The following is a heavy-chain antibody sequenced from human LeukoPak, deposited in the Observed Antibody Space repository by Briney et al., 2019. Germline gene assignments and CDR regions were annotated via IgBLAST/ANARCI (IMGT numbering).Heavy chain of an antibody. D-gene: IGHD1-1*01. CDR2: IYHSGST. J-gene: IGHJ4*02. V-gene: IGHV4-38-2*02. Sequence: SETLSLTCTVSGYSISSGYYWGWIRQPPGKGLEWIGSIYHSGSTYYNPSLKSRVTISVDTSKNQFSLKLSSVTAADTAVYYCAISYNWNDVYWGQGTLVTVSS. CDR1: GYSISSGYY. CDR3: AISYNWNDVY.